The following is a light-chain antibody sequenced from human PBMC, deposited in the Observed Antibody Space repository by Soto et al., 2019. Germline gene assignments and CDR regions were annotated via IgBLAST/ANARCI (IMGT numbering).Light chain of an antibody. V-gene: IGKV1D-13*01. CDR1: QGISSA. Sequence: AIQLTQSPSSLSASVGDRVTITCRASQGISSALAWYQQKPGKAPKLLIYDASSLESGVSSRFSGSGSGTDFTLTISSLQPEDFATYYCQQFNNYPVTFGQGTRLEIK. CDR3: QQFNNYPVT. J-gene: IGKJ5*01. CDR2: DAS.